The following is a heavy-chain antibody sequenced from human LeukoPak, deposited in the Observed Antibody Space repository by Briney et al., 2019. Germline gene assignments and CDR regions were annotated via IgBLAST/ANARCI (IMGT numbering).Heavy chain of an antibody. D-gene: IGHD6-19*01. Sequence: SETLSLTCTVSGYSISSGYYWGWIRQPPGKGLEWIGSIYHSGSTYYNPSLKSRVTISIDTSRNQFSMNLNSVTAADTGVYYCARGAGPPWFDPWGQGTLVTVSS. CDR3: ARGAGPPWFDP. J-gene: IGHJ5*02. V-gene: IGHV4-38-2*02. CDR2: IYHSGST. CDR1: GYSISSGYY.